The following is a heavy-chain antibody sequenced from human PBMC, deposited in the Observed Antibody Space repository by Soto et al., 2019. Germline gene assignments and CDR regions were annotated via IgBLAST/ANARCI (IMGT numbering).Heavy chain of an antibody. CDR1: GFTFSSYW. CDR3: ARGSHTYYYDSSGYYYFDY. J-gene: IGHJ4*02. D-gene: IGHD3-22*01. Sequence: PGGSLRLSCAASGFTFSSYWMSWVRQAPGKGLEWVANIKQDGSEKYYVDSVKGRFTISRDNAKNSLYLQMNSLRAEDTAVYYCARGSHTYYYDSSGYYYFDYWSQGTLVTVSS. CDR2: IKQDGSEK. V-gene: IGHV3-7*03.